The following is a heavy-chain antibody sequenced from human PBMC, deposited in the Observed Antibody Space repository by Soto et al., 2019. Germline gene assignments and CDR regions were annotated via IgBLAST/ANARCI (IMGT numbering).Heavy chain of an antibody. Sequence: EVQLLESGGGLVQPGGSLRLSCAASGFIFSSYAMSWVRQAPGKGLEWVSAMSGSGDNAYYADSVKGRSTIARGNSKNLLTLQMKSLRAEDTAIYYCARFFAAGTRGYLDSWGQGTLVTVSS. CDR1: GFIFSSYA. D-gene: IGHD3-3*01. CDR3: ARFFAAGTRGYLDS. CDR2: MSGSGDNA. J-gene: IGHJ4*02. V-gene: IGHV3-23*01.